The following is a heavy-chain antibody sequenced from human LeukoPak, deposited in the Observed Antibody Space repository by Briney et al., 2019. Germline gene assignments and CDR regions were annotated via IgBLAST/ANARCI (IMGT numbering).Heavy chain of an antibody. CDR2: IKQDGREK. J-gene: IGHJ5*02. CDR3: ARRKGPDP. CDR1: GFTFNTYW. V-gene: IGHV3-7*01. Sequence: GGSLRLSCAASGFTFNTYWMSWVRQAPGKGLEWVAKIKQDGREKYYVDSVKGRFIISRDNAENSLYLQMNSLRAEDMAVYYCARRKGPDPWGQGTLVTVSS.